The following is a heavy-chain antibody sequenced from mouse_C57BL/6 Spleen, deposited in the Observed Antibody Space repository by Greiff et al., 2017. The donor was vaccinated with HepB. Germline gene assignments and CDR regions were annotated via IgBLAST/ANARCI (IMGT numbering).Heavy chain of an antibody. D-gene: IGHD3-2*02. J-gene: IGHJ2*01. CDR2: INPSNGGT. V-gene: IGHV1-53*01. CDR1: GYTFTSYW. Sequence: VQLQQPGTELVKPGASVKLSCKASGYTFTSYWMHWVKQRPGQGLEWIGNINPSNGGTNYNEKFKSKTTLTVDQSSSTAYMQLSSLTSEDSAVYYCARRGSSGYVFYFDYWGQGTTLTVSS. CDR3: ARRGSSGYVFYFDY.